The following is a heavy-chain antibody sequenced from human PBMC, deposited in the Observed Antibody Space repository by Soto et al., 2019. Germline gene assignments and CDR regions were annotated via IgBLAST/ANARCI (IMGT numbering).Heavy chain of an antibody. CDR2: IWYDGSNK. Sequence: GGSLRLSCAASGFTFSSYGMHWVRQAPGKGLEWVAVIWYDGSNKYYADSVKGRFTISRDNSKNTLYLQMNSLRAEDTAVYYCARDGFPNSGWYFWFDYWGQGTLVTVSS. V-gene: IGHV3-33*01. J-gene: IGHJ4*02. CDR1: GFTFSSYG. CDR3: ARDGFPNSGWYFWFDY. D-gene: IGHD6-19*01.